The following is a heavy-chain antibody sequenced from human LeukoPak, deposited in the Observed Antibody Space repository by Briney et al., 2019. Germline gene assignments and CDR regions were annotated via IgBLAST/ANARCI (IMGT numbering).Heavy chain of an antibody. CDR1: GFTVSSNY. CDR2: IYSGGST. V-gene: IGHV3-53*01. D-gene: IGHD6-13*01. CDR3: ASEGIAAAGTTGEFDY. Sequence: PGGSLRLSCAASGFTVSSNYMSWVRQAPGKGLEWVSVIYSGGSTYYADSVKGRFTISRDNSKNTLYLQMNSLRAEDTAVYYCASEGIAAAGTTGEFDYWGQGTLVTVSS. J-gene: IGHJ4*02.